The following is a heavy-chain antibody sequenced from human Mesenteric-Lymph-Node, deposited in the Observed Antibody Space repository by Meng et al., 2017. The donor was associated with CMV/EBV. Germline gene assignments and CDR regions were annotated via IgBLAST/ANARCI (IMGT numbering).Heavy chain of an antibody. Sequence: SLKISCAASGFSFDDYAMHWVRQAPGRGLEWVSGINWNSGNIGYADSVKGRFTISRDNAKNSLYLQMNSLRTEDTALYYCAKASAMVIPGRSGMDVWGQGTTVTVSS. CDR2: INWNSGNI. D-gene: IGHD5-18*01. V-gene: IGHV3-9*01. CDR1: GFSFDDYA. J-gene: IGHJ6*02. CDR3: AKASAMVIPGRSGMDV.